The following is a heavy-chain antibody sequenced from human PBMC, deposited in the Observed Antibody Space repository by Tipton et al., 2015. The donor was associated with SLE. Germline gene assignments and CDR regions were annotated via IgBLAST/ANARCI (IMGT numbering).Heavy chain of an antibody. J-gene: IGHJ5*02. Sequence: TLSLTCKVSGGSISNYYWSWIRLTSGERLEWIGYTHTSGSTNYNPSLKSRVSISVDTSKNQVSLKLTSVTAADTGAYYCASGGYYASGSYYGGWFDPWGQGTLVTVSS. CDR2: THTSGST. V-gene: IGHV4-4*08. CDR3: ASGGYYASGSYYGGWFDP. D-gene: IGHD3-10*01. CDR1: GGSISNYY.